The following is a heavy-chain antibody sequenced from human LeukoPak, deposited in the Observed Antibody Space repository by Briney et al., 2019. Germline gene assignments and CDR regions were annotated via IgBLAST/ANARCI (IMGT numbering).Heavy chain of an antibody. J-gene: IGHJ4*02. Sequence: GGSLRLSCAASGFTFSSYSMNWVRQAPGKGLEWVSYISSSSSTIYYADSVKGRFTISRDNAKNSLYLQMNSLRAEDTAVYYCARDTRYFDSWGQGNMVTVSS. CDR2: ISSSSSTI. CDR1: GFTFSSYS. V-gene: IGHV3-48*01. CDR3: ARDTRYFDS.